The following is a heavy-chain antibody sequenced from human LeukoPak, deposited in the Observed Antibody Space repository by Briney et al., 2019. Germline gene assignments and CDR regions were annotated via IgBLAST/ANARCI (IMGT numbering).Heavy chain of an antibody. CDR1: GYTFTGYY. V-gene: IGHV1-2*02. CDR2: INPNSGGT. D-gene: IGHD6-13*01. CDR3: ASIAAAITGGANFDH. Sequence: ASVKVSCKASGYTFTGYYMHWVRQAPGQGLEWMGWINPNSGGTNYAQKFQGRVTMTRDTSISTAYMELNRLISDDTAIYYCASIAAAITGGANFDHWGQGTLVTVSS. J-gene: IGHJ4*02.